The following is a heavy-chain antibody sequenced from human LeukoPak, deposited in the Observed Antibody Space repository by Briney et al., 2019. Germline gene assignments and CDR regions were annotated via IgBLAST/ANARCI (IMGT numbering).Heavy chain of an antibody. D-gene: IGHD1-1*01. CDR3: ARTLYETGTTIFY. J-gene: IGHJ4*02. CDR1: GFTFSSYA. CDR2: ISYDGSNK. Sequence: GRSLRLSCAASGFTFSSYAMHWVRQAPGKGLEWVAVISYDGSNKYYADSVKGRFTISRDNSKNTLYLQTNSLRAEDTAVYYCARTLYETGTTIFYWGQGTLVTVSS. V-gene: IGHV3-30*01.